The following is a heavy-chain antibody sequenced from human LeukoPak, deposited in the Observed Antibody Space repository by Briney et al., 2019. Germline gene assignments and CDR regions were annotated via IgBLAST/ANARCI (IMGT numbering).Heavy chain of an antibody. CDR2: IYTSGST. D-gene: IGHD2-2*01. V-gene: IGHV4-4*07. CDR1: GGSISSYY. J-gene: IGHJ5*02. Sequence: SETLSLTCTVSGGSISSYYWSWIRQPAGKGLEWIGRIYTSGSTNYNPSLKSRVTMSVDTSKNQFSLKLSSVTAADTAVYYCATGGYCSSTSCYGSWFDPWGQGTLVTVSS. CDR3: ATGGYCSSTSCYGSWFDP.